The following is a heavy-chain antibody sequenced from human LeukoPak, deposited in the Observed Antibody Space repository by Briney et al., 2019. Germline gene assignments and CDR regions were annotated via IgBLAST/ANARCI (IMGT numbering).Heavy chain of an antibody. V-gene: IGHV4-38-2*01. CDR1: GYSISRSYY. D-gene: IGHD1-26*01. CDR2: FPHGESP. CDR3: ARGELGEFDY. Sequence: SETLSLTCDVSGYSISRSYYWSWIRQLPGKGLEWLGSFPHGESPSYNPSLKSRISISVDTPKNQFSLRLISATAADSGVYYCARGELGEFDYWGQGRLVTVSS. J-gene: IGHJ4*02.